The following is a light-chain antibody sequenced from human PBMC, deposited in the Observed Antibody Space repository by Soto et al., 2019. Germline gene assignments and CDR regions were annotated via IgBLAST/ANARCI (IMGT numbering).Light chain of an antibody. Sequence: SYELTQPPSVSVSPGQTARITCSGDALPKQYAYWYQQKTSQAPLLVIYKDSERPSGIPERFSGSSSGTTVTLTISGVQTEDEADYYCQSADSSGTLLVFGGGTKLTVL. CDR1: ALPKQY. V-gene: IGLV3-25*03. CDR2: KDS. J-gene: IGLJ3*02. CDR3: QSADSSGTLLV.